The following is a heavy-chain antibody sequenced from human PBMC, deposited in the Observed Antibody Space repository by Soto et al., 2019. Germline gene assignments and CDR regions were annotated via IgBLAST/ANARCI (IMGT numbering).Heavy chain of an antibody. J-gene: IGHJ6*02. V-gene: IGHV4-61*01. Sequence: SETLSLTCTVSGGSVSSGSYYWSWIRQPPGKGLEWIGYIYYSGSTNYNPSLKSRVTISVDTSKNQFSLKLSSVTAADTAVYYCAREGYYDFWSGYGQGMDVWGQGTTVTVSS. CDR1: GGSVSSGSYY. CDR3: AREGYYDFWSGYGQGMDV. CDR2: IYYSGST. D-gene: IGHD3-3*01.